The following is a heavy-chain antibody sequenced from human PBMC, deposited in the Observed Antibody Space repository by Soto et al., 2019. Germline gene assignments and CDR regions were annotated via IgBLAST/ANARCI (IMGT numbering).Heavy chain of an antibody. D-gene: IGHD1-1*01. CDR3: ATSQLAPYAFDI. J-gene: IGHJ3*02. V-gene: IGHV3-11*06. CDR2: SSSSGGYI. CDR1: GFTLSDYF. Sequence: QVQLVESGGGMVRPGGSLTLSCAASGFTLSDYFMAWVRQSARQGMELVSSSSSSGGYITYADSVRGRFTISGDNAKSSLYLQMNGLRADDTAVYYCATSQLAPYAFDIWGQGAMVTVS.